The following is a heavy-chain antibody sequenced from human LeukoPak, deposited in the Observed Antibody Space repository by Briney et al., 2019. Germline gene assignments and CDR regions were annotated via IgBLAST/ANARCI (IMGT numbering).Heavy chain of an antibody. V-gene: IGHV3-30*02. CDR2: VQSDGSSE. D-gene: IGHD3-10*01. CDR3: AKVLSFAFDF. Sequence: PGGSLRLSCAASGFTFNNFAMHWFRQAPGKGLEWVAFVQSDGSSEYYADSVKGRFTISRDNSKHTVFLHMNSLRTEDTAVYYCAKVLSFAFDFWGQGTMVTVSS. J-gene: IGHJ3*01. CDR1: GFTFNNFA.